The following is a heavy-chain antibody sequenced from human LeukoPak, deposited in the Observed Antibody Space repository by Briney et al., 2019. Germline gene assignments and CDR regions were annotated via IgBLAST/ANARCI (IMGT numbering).Heavy chain of an antibody. CDR1: GFTFDDYA. J-gene: IGHJ4*02. CDR3: ARDEKGDFWSGYYTAKFDY. Sequence: GGSLRLSCAASGFTFDDYAMHWVRHAPGKGLEWVSLINWNGGSTGYADSVKGRFTISRDNAKNSLYLQMNSLRAEDTALYYCARDEKGDFWSGYYTAKFDYWGQGTLVTVSS. CDR2: INWNGGST. V-gene: IGHV3-20*04. D-gene: IGHD3-3*01.